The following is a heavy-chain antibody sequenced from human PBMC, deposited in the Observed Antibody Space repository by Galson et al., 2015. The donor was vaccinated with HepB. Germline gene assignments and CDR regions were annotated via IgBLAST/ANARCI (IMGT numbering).Heavy chain of an antibody. Sequence: SVKVSCKASGYTFTSYAMNWVRQAPGQGLEWMGWINTNTGNPTYAQGFTGRFVFSLDTSVSTAYLQISSLKAEDTAVYYCARGGYYYDSSGYYTLREVDYWGQGTLVTVSS. J-gene: IGHJ4*02. V-gene: IGHV7-4-1*02. CDR1: GYTFTSYA. D-gene: IGHD3-22*01. CDR2: INTNTGNP. CDR3: ARGGYYYDSSGYYTLREVDY.